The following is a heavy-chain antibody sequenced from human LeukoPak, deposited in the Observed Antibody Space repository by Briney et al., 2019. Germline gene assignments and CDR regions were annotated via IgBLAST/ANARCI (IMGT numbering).Heavy chain of an antibody. J-gene: IGHJ4*02. Sequence: GGSLRLSGAASGFTFRSYSMNWVRQAPGKGLEWVSSISTSSSYIYYADSVKGRFTISRDNAKNLLYLQMNSLRAEDTAVYHCARDRSTNSYAEYFFDYWGQGTLVTVSS. CDR3: ARDRSTNSYAEYFFDY. CDR2: ISTSSSYI. CDR1: GFTFRSYS. D-gene: IGHD3-16*01. V-gene: IGHV3-21*01.